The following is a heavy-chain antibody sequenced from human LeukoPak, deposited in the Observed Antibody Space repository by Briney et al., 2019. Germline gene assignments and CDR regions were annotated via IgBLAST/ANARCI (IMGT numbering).Heavy chain of an antibody. D-gene: IGHD3-3*01. CDR3: SREVVFGVGVDAFDI. V-gene: IGHV4-39*07. Sequence: PSETLSLTCTVSGGSISSSSYYWGWIRQPPGKGLEWIGSIYYSGSTYYNPSLKSRVTISVDTSNNQFSLKLSSVTAADTAVYYCSREVVFGVGVDAFDIWGQGTVVTVSS. J-gene: IGHJ3*02. CDR1: GGSISSSSYY. CDR2: IYYSGST.